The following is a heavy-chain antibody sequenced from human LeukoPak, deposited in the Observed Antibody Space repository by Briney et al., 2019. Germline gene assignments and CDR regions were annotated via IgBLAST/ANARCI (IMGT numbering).Heavy chain of an antibody. D-gene: IGHD3-22*01. V-gene: IGHV2-70*11. J-gene: IGHJ4*02. Sequence: TLSLTCTVSGGSISRYYWSWIRQPPGKALEWLARIDWDDDKYYSTSLKTRLTISKDTSKNQVVLTMTNMDPVDTATYYCARIKTENYYDSSGYNSFDYWGQGTLVTVSS. CDR3: ARIKTENYYDSSGYNSFDY. CDR1: GGSISRYY. CDR2: IDWDDDK.